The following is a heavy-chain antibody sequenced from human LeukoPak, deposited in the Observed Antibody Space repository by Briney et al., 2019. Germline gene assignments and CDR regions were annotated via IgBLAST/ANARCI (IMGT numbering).Heavy chain of an antibody. Sequence: ASVKVSCKASGYTFTSYYMHRVRQAPGQGLEWMRIINPSGGSTSYAQKFQGRVTMTRDMSTSTVYMELSSLRSEDTVVYYCARDRRGYNDDDLDPWGQGTLVTVSS. V-gene: IGHV1-46*01. J-gene: IGHJ5*02. CDR2: INPSGGST. CDR3: ARDRRGYNDDDLDP. CDR1: GYTFTSYY. D-gene: IGHD5-12*01.